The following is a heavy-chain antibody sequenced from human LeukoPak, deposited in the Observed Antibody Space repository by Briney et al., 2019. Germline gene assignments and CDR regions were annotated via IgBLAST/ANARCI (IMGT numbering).Heavy chain of an antibody. Sequence: GGSLRLSCAASGFTFNTYSMNWVRQAPGKGLEWVSYIISSSSAIYYADSVKGRFTISRDNAKNSLYLQMNSLRAEDTAVYYCARDERGYSGYENWGQGTMVTVSS. J-gene: IGHJ3*01. D-gene: IGHD5-12*01. CDR2: IISSSSAI. V-gene: IGHV3-48*04. CDR1: GFTFNTYS. CDR3: ARDERGYSGYEN.